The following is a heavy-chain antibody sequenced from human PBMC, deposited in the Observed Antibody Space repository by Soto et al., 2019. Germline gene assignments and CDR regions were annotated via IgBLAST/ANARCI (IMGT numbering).Heavy chain of an antibody. D-gene: IGHD3-16*02. CDR1: GGSFSGYY. J-gene: IGHJ6*02. V-gene: IGHV4-34*01. CDR3: ARARFTFGGVIANYYYYGMDV. CDR2: INHSGST. Sequence: SETLSLTCAVYGGSFSGYYWSWIRQPPGKGLEWIGEINHSGSTNYNPSLKSRVTISVDTSKNQFSLKLSSVTAADTAVYYCARARFTFGGVIANYYYYGMDVWGQGTTVTVSS.